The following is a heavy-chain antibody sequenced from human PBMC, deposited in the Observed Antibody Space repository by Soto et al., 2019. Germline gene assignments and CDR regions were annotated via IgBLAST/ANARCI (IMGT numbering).Heavy chain of an antibody. CDR3: AKYFDSYAPYHGPNDY. Sequence: EVQLLESGGGLVQPGGSLRLSCAASGFTFSSYAMSWVRQAPGKGLEWVSAISGSGGSTYYTDSVKGRFTISRDNSKNPRYRQMDSLIAEDTAIYYCAKYFDSYAPYHGPNDYWGQGTLVTVSS. V-gene: IGHV3-23*01. CDR1: GFTFSSYA. CDR2: ISGSGGST. J-gene: IGHJ4*02. D-gene: IGHD3-16*01.